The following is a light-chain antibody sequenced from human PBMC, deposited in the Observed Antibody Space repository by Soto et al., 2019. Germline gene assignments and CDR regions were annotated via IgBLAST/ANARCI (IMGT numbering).Light chain of an antibody. CDR1: QPVNSGY. J-gene: IGKJ1*01. CDR2: GVS. Sequence: IVLTQSPGTLSLSPGEGATLSCRASQPVNSGYLAWYQQKPGQAPRLLMYGVSTRDTGIPDRFSGSGAGTDFNLTISRLEPGDFALYYCQVYGSSPKTFGQGTKVQFK. V-gene: IGKV3-20*01. CDR3: QVYGSSPKT.